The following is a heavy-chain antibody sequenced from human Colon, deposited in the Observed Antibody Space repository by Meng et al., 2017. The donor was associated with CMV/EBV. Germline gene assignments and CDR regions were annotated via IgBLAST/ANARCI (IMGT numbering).Heavy chain of an antibody. D-gene: IGHD2-15*01. V-gene: IGHV3-23*01. CDR1: GFPFSSHA. Sequence: TSGFPFSSHAMIWVREAPGRGLGWVSAISGTGSRTTYADSARSRFTISRDNSKNTLYLQMNSLSAGDTAIYYCAKDRVDDAYYFDYWGQGTLVTVSS. CDR3: AKDRVDDAYYFDY. CDR2: ISGTGSRT. J-gene: IGHJ4*02.